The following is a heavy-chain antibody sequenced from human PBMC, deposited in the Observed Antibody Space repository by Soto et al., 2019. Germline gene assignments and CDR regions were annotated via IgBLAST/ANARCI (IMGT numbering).Heavy chain of an antibody. CDR3: AKGAGSGYYTWSWFDP. V-gene: IGHV3-30*18. J-gene: IGHJ5*02. Sequence: PGGSLRLSCAASGFTFSSYGMHWVRQAPGKGLEWVAVISYDGSNKYYADSAKGRFTISRDNSKNTLYLQMNSLRAEDTAVYYCAKGAGSGYYTWSWFDPWGQGTLVTVSS. D-gene: IGHD3-3*01. CDR1: GFTFSSYG. CDR2: ISYDGSNK.